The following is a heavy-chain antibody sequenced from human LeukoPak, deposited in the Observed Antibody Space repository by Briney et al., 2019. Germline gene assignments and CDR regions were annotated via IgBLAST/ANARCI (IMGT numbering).Heavy chain of an antibody. CDR2: INHSGST. Sequence: PSETLSLTCAVYGGSFSGYYWSWIRQPPGKGLEWIGEINHSGSTNYNPSLKSRVTISVDTSKNQFSLKLSSVTAADTAVYYCARGGYYDSSGQLKPHYDYWGQGTLVTVSS. J-gene: IGHJ4*02. D-gene: IGHD3-22*01. V-gene: IGHV4-34*01. CDR3: ARGGYYDSSGQLKPHYDY. CDR1: GGSFSGYY.